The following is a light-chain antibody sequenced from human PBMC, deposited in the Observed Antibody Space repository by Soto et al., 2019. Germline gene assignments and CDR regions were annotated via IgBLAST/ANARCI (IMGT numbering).Light chain of an antibody. CDR2: AAS. J-gene: IGKJ1*01. CDR1: QGISSW. V-gene: IGKV1-12*01. Sequence: DIQMTQSPSSVSASVGDRVTITCRASQGISSWLAWYLQKPGKAPKLLISAASSLQSGVPSRFSGSGSGTDFTLTISSLQPEDFATYYCQQANSFPWTFGQGTKVEIK. CDR3: QQANSFPWT.